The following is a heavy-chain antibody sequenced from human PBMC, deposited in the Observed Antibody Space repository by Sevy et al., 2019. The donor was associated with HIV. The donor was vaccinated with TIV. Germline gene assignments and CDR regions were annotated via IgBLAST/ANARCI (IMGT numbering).Heavy chain of an antibody. V-gene: IGHV3-64*01. J-gene: IGHJ4*02. CDR3: ARVAFRELLPNGLDS. CDR2: ISPNGGRT. CDR1: GFTFSSHT. D-gene: IGHD1-7*01. Sequence: GGSLRLSCAASGFTFSSHTMLWVRQAPGKGLEYVSAISPNGGRTYSANSVKGRFTISRDNSNDMLYLKMDSLRTEDMAVYYCARVAFRELLPNGLDSWGQGTQVTVSS.